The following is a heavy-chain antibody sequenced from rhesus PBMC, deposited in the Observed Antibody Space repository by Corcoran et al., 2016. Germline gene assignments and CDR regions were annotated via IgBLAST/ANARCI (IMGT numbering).Heavy chain of an antibody. V-gene: IGHV4-127*01. CDR2: IGGSSGNT. CDR1: VYSISSGYG. Sequence: QVQLQESGPGLVKPSETLSLTCAVSVYSISSGYGWSWIRQPPGKGRVWIGYIGGSSGNTNYTPSLASRVTISKATSKNQFALKLSSVTAADTAVYYCARGNTVDYWGQGVLVTVSS. D-gene: IGHD4-29*01. CDR3: ARGNTVDY. J-gene: IGHJ4*01.